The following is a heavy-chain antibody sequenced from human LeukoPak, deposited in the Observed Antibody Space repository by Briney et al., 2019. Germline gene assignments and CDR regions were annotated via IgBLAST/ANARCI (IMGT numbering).Heavy chain of an antibody. CDR3: ARGGGYEYYFDY. V-gene: IGHV4-59*01. Sequence: TSETLSLTCTVSGGSISNNYWSWIRQPPGKGLEWIGYIYYSGSTNYNPSLKSRVTISVDTYKNQFSLKLSSVTAADTAVYYCARGGGYEYYFDYWGQGTLVTVSS. D-gene: IGHD5-12*01. CDR2: IYYSGST. J-gene: IGHJ4*02. CDR1: GGSISNNY.